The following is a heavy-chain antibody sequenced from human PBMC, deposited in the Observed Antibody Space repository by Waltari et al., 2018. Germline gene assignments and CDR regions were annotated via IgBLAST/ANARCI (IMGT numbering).Heavy chain of an antibody. CDR2: INHSGST. CDR3: ARVRRTEPYYYYYYMDV. Sequence: WGAGLLKPSETLSLTCAVYGGSFSGYYWSWIRQPPGKGLEWIGEINHSGSTNYNPSLKSRVTISVDTSKNQFSLKLSSVTAADTAVYYCARVRRTEPYYYYYYMDVWGKGTTVTVSS. CDR1: GGSFSGYY. V-gene: IGHV4-34*01. J-gene: IGHJ6*03.